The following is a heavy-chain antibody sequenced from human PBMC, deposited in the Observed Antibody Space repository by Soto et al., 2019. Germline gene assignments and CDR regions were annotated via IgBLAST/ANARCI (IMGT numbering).Heavy chain of an antibody. J-gene: IGHJ6*02. V-gene: IGHV4-4*07. Sequence: NPSETLSLTCTVSGGSISSYYWSWIRQPAGKGLEWIGRIYTSGSTNYNPSLKSRVTMSVDTSKNQFSLKLSSATAADTAVYYCARVRIAARTGAYGMDVWGQGTTVTVSS. CDR2: IYTSGST. CDR3: ARVRIAARTGAYGMDV. D-gene: IGHD6-6*01. CDR1: GGSISSYY.